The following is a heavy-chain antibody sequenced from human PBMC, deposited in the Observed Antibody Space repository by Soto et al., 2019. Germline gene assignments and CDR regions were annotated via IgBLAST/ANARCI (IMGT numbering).Heavy chain of an antibody. D-gene: IGHD3-16*01. CDR1: GASVTSGLYY. J-gene: IGHJ5*02. Sequence: QVQLQESGPGLVKPAETLSLTCSVSGASVTSGLYYWTWIRQPPGRGLEWMGFIYDGGGSNYSPSLRCRVTMSVDSSKNQFSPNLTSVTAADTAVYYCARADGREFDYDDVWGTRGDWFDPWGQGTLVTVSS. V-gene: IGHV4-61*01. CDR2: IYDGGGS. CDR3: ARADGREFDYDDVWGTRGDWFDP.